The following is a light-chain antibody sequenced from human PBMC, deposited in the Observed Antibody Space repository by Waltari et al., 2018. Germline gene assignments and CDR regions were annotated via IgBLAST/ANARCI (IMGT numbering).Light chain of an antibody. CDR2: KAS. V-gene: IGKV1-5*03. CDR1: QSISSW. Sequence: DIQMTQSPSTLSASVGDSVTITCRASQSISSWLAWYQQKPGKAPKVLIYKASSLESGVPSRFRGSGSGTEFTLTISSLQPDDFATYYCQQYNIYPYTFGQGTKLEIK. CDR3: QQYNIYPYT. J-gene: IGKJ2*01.